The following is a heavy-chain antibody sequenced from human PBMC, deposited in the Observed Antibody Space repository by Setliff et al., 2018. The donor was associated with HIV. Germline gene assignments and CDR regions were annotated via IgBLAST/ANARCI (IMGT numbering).Heavy chain of an antibody. CDR1: GGSMSSYY. CDR2: IFYSGNT. D-gene: IGHD2-8*02. CDR3: ARHGCAGGGCPFQL. J-gene: IGHJ1*01. Sequence: PSETLSLTCTVSGGSMSSYYWSWIRQPPGKGLEWIGYIFYSGNTNYNPSLKSRVTISVDTSKNQFSLKLSSVTAADTAVYYCARHGCAGGGCPFQLCGQGTLVTVSS. V-gene: IGHV4-59*08.